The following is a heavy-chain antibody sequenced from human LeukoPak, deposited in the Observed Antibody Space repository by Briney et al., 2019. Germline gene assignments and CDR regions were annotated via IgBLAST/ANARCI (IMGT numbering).Heavy chain of an antibody. CDR3: ARPVTEAYSYSH. D-gene: IGHD5-18*01. V-gene: IGHV3-11*04. Sequence: PGGSLRLSCAASGFIFSDYYMSWIRQAPGKGLEWVSYISGDGNTTYYADSVKGRFTISRDNAKNSLFLQLSSLRAEDTGVYYCARPVTEAYSYSHWGQGTLVTVSS. CDR2: ISGDGNTT. CDR1: GFIFSDYY. J-gene: IGHJ4*02.